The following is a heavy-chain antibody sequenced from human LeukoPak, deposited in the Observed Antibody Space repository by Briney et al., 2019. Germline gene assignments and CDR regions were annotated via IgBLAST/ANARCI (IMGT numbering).Heavy chain of an antibody. CDR2: ISDDGTNK. J-gene: IGHJ4*02. Sequence: GGSLRLSCVVSDFSFNRYLMHWVRQAPGKGLEWVTSISDDGTNKYYSDSVRGRFTISRDNSKSTLYLQMDSLRIEDTSMYYCVRGLWTAMGAGAYWGQGTLVTVSS. CDR1: DFSFNRYL. D-gene: IGHD5-18*01. V-gene: IGHV3-30-3*01. CDR3: VRGLWTAMGAGAY.